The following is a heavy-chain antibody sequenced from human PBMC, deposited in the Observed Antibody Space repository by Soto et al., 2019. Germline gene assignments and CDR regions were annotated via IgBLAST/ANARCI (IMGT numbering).Heavy chain of an antibody. Sequence: PGGSLTISCAASGFTFSSYAMSWVRHAPGQGLEWVSAISGSGGSTYYADSVKGRFTISRDNSKNTLYLQMNSLRAEDTAVYYCAKAPKYCRGGSCYIFDYWGQGTLVTVSS. D-gene: IGHD2-15*01. CDR3: AKAPKYCRGGSCYIFDY. CDR1: GFTFSSYA. V-gene: IGHV3-23*01. CDR2: ISGSGGST. J-gene: IGHJ4*02.